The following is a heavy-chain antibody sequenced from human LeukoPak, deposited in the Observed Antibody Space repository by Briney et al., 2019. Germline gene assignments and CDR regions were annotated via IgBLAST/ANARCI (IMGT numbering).Heavy chain of an antibody. CDR2: MHHSGST. CDR1: GASISGYY. Sequence: SETLSLTCTVSGASISGYYWSWIRQPPGKGLEWIGYMHHSGSTNYSPSLKSRVTISVDTSENRFSLRLSSLTAAATAVYFCAGSGWSFDAFDFWGQGTMVTVSS. CDR3: AGSGWSFDAFDF. J-gene: IGHJ3*01. V-gene: IGHV4-59*08. D-gene: IGHD6-19*01.